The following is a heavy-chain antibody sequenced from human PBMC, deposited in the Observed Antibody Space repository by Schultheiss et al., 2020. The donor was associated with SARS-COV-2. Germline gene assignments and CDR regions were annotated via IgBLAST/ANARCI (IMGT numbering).Heavy chain of an antibody. CDR3: ARDMADYYYGMDV. D-gene: IGHD5-24*01. Sequence: SQTLSLTCTVSGGSISSYYWGWIRQPPGKGLEWIGSIYHSGSTYYNPSLKSRVTISVDTSKNQFSLKLSSVTAADTAVYYCARDMADYYYGMDVWGQGTTVTVSS. V-gene: IGHV4-38-2*02. CDR1: GGSISSYY. J-gene: IGHJ6*02. CDR2: IYHSGST.